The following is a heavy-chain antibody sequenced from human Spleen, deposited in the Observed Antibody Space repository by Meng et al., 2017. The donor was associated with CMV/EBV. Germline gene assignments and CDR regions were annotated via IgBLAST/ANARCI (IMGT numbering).Heavy chain of an antibody. CDR3: ARAGGPLNYYYYYGMDV. V-gene: IGHV3-30*02. CDR2: IRYDGSKE. CDR1: GFTFTNYG. J-gene: IGHJ6*02. Sequence: GESLKISCEASGFTFTNYGTHWVRQAPGKGLEWVAFIRYDGSKEYYVDSVKGRFTISRDNSKNTLYLQMNSLRAEDTAVYYCARAGGPLNYYYYYGMDVWGQGTTVTVSS. D-gene: IGHD2-8*02.